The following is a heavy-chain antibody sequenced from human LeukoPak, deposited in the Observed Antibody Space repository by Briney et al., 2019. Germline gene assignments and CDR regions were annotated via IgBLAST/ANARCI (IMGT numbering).Heavy chain of an antibody. Sequence: ASVKVSCKASGDTFSSYAISWVRQAPGQGLEWMGRIIPNFGIANYAQKFQGRVTMTTDKSTSTAYMELSSLRSEDTAVYYCARDRGGFGTRGNWFDPWGQGALVTVSS. V-gene: IGHV1-69*04. J-gene: IGHJ5*02. CDR3: ARDRGGFGTRGNWFDP. CDR2: IIPNFGIA. CDR1: GDTFSSYA. D-gene: IGHD3-10*01.